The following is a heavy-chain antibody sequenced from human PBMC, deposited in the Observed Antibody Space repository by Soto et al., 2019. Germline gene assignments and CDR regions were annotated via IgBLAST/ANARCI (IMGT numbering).Heavy chain of an antibody. J-gene: IGHJ4*02. CDR1: GYTFTRYT. CDR2: FIPVYRTL. D-gene: IGHD3-3*01. Sequence: SVEGCCKASGYTFTRYTMNWVRQAPGQRLEWLGGFIPVYRTLNYAQKFQGRVTITADESTGTAYMTLSSLASDDTAVYYCATGVIWIGYFTVDSWGQGTRVTVSS. CDR3: ATGVIWIGYFTVDS. V-gene: IGHV1-69*01.